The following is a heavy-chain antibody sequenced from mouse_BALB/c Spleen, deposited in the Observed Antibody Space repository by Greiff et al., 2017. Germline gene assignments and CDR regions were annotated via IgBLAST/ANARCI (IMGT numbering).Heavy chain of an antibody. CDR3: ARNPSITTATFAY. D-gene: IGHD1-2*01. CDR2: IWSGGST. Sequence: QVQLQQSGPGLVQPSQSLSITCTVSGFSLTSYGVHWVRQSPGKGLEWLGVIWSGGSTDYNAAFISRLSISKDNSKSQVFFKMNSLQANDTAIYYCARNPSITTATFAYWGQGTLVTVSA. V-gene: IGHV2-2*02. CDR1: GFSLTSYG. J-gene: IGHJ3*01.